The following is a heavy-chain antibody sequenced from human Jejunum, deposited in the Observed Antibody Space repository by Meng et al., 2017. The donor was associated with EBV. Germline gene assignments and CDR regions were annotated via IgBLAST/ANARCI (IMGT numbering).Heavy chain of an antibody. CDR1: GYTFTNYY. CDR3: ARGLGSSTPGTD. V-gene: IGHV1-46*01. CDR2: VNPSPVDT. J-gene: IGHJ4*02. Sequence: QLHLVESGAEVKKPGASVKISCKTSGYTFTNYYMHWVRQAPGQGLEWVGMVNPSPVDTNYARKFQGRVTMTSDTSTSTVHMELNSLKSDDTAVYYCARGLGSSTPGTDWGQGTLVTVSS. D-gene: IGHD6-13*01.